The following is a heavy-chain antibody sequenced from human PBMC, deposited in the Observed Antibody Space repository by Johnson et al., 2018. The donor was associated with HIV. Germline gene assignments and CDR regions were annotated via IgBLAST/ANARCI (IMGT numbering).Heavy chain of an antibody. Sequence: VQLVESGGGLVQPGGSLRLSCAASGFTFSSYDMHWVRQAPGKGLEWVAVISDDGSNTFYADSVKGRFTISRDNTKNTLYLQMNSMRQEDTAVYYCVRDHGELSRTHAFDIWGQGTMVTVSS. J-gene: IGHJ3*02. CDR2: ISDDGSNT. CDR1: GFTFSSYD. V-gene: IGHV3-30*04. D-gene: IGHD3-10*01. CDR3: VRDHGELSRTHAFDI.